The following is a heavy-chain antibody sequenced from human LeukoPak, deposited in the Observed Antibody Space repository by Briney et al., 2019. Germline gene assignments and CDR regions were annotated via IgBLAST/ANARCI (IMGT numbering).Heavy chain of an antibody. D-gene: IGHD3-22*01. CDR3: ARGRIDSSGRDFDY. CDR1: GGSISSHY. V-gene: IGHV4-59*11. CDR2: IYYSGST. Sequence: SETLSLTCTVPGGSISSHYWSWIRQPPGKGLEWIGYIYYSGSTNYNPSLKRRVTISVDTSKNQFSLKLSSVTAADTAVYYCARGRIDSSGRDFDYWGQGTLVTVSS. J-gene: IGHJ4*02.